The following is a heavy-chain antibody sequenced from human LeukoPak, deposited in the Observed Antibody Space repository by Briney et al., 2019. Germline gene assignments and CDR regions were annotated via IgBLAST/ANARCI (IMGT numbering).Heavy chain of an antibody. CDR1: GFTFSTYG. J-gene: IGHJ4*02. Sequence: GGSLRLSCAASGFTFSTYGMHWVRQAPGKGLEWVSHISSTSTAIYYADSVRGRFTISRDNAKNTLYLQMNSLRAEDTAVYYCAKDLTVPDKFDYWGQGTLVTVSS. D-gene: IGHD3-9*01. CDR3: AKDLTVPDKFDY. CDR2: ISSTSTAI. V-gene: IGHV3-48*01.